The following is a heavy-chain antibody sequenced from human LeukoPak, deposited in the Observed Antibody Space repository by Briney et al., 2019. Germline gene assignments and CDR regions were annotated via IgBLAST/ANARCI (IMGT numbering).Heavy chain of an antibody. V-gene: IGHV3-53*01. J-gene: IGHJ4*02. CDR2: IYSGGST. Sequence: GGSLRLSCAASGFTFSSYSMNWVRQAPGKGLEWVSVIYSGGSTYYADSVKGRFTISRDNSKNTLYLQMNSLRAEDTAVYYCARDAMYSSSSSWGQGTLVTVSS. CDR3: ARDAMYSSSSS. CDR1: GFTFSSYS. D-gene: IGHD6-6*01.